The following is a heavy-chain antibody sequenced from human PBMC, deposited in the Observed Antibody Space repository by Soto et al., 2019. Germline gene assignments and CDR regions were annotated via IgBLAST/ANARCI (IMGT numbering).Heavy chain of an antibody. V-gene: IGHV4-59*08. Sequence: SSETHSLTCPVSGGSISSYYWSWIRQPPGKGLEWIGYIYYSGSTNYNPSLKSRVTISVDTSKNQFSLKLSSVTAADTAVYYCARHPVNWFDPWGQGTLVTVSS. CDR3: ARHPVNWFDP. CDR2: IYYSGST. CDR1: GGSISSYY. J-gene: IGHJ5*02.